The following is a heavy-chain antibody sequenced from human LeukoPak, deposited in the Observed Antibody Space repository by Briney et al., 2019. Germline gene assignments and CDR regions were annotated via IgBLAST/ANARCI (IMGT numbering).Heavy chain of an antibody. V-gene: IGHV4-38-2*02. Sequence: KPSETLSLTCVVSGYSISSGYHWGWIRQPPGKGLEWIGSVYRSGTTYYDPSLKSRVTISVDTSKNQISLKVRSVTAADTAMHYCARENWVFDYWGQGILVTVSS. CDR3: ARENWVFDY. J-gene: IGHJ4*02. CDR2: VYRSGTT. D-gene: IGHD7-27*01. CDR1: GYSISSGYH.